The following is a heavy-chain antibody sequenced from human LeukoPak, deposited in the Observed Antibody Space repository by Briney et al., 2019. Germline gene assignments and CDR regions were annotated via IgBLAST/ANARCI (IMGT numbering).Heavy chain of an antibody. J-gene: IGHJ6*02. CDR1: GGSISSYY. Sequence: SETLSLTCTVSGGSISSYYWSWIRQPPGKGLEWIGYIYYSGSTNYNPSLKSRVTISVDTSKKQFSLKLSSVTAADTAVYYCARALYGDYTLGMDVWGQGTTVTVSS. CDR3: ARALYGDYTLGMDV. V-gene: IGHV4-59*01. D-gene: IGHD4-17*01. CDR2: IYYSGST.